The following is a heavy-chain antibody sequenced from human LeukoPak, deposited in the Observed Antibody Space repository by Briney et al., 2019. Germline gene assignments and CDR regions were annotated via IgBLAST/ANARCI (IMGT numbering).Heavy chain of an antibody. Sequence: PGGSLRLSCAASGFAFSSYDMHWVRQATGKGLEWVSAIGTAGDTYYPGSVKGRFTISRENAKNSLYLQMNSLRAGDTAVYYCARACRGYYGSGSYYNDAFDIWGQGTMVTVSS. V-gene: IGHV3-13*04. CDR2: IGTAGDT. D-gene: IGHD3-10*01. CDR1: GFAFSSYD. J-gene: IGHJ3*02. CDR3: ARACRGYYGSGSYYNDAFDI.